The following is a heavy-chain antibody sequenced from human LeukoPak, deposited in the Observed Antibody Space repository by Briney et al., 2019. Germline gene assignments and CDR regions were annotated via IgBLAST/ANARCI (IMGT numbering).Heavy chain of an antibody. J-gene: IGHJ6*03. D-gene: IGHD5-18*01. Sequence: GRSLRLSCAASGFTFSSYGMHRVRQAPGKGLEWVAVIWYDGSNKYYADSVKGRFTISRDNSKNTLYLQMNSLRAEDTAVYYCAKEVTAMAYYYYYMDVWGKGTTVTVSS. CDR3: AKEVTAMAYYYYYMDV. CDR1: GFTFSSYG. V-gene: IGHV3-33*06. CDR2: IWYDGSNK.